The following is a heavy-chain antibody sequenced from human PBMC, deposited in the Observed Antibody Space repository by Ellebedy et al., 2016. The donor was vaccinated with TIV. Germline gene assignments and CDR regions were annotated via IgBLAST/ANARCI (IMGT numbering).Heavy chain of an antibody. D-gene: IGHD6-19*01. CDR2: IWYDGSNK. Sequence: LSLTCAASRFIFNNYAMSWVRQAPGKGLEWVAVIWYDGSNKYYADSVKGRFTISRDNSKNTLYLQMNSLRAEDTAVYYCARDQGSGWGAFDYWGQGTLVTVSS. CDR1: RFIFNNYA. V-gene: IGHV3-33*08. CDR3: ARDQGSGWGAFDY. J-gene: IGHJ4*02.